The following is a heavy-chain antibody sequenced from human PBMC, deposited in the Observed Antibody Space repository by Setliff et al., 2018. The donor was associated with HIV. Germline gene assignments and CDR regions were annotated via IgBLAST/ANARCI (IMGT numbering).Heavy chain of an antibody. J-gene: IGHJ5*02. CDR2: IFGSGTT. D-gene: IGHD3-16*01. V-gene: IGHV4-4*07. Sequence: PSETLSLTCSVSTDSFSNFHWSWMRQPAGKGLEWIGRIFGSGTTHYNPSLKSRVTMSIDTSKNQFSLKLNSVTAADTAVYFCARDRSKYGTGSSAYNWFDPWGLRLSWSPSPQ. CDR1: TDSFSNFH. CDR3: ARDRSKYGTGSSAYNWFDP.